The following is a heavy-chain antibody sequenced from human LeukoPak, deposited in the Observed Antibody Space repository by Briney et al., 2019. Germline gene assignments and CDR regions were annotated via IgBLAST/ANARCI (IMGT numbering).Heavy chain of an antibody. J-gene: IGHJ4*02. V-gene: IGHV3-33*06. Sequence: GGSLRLSCAASGFTFSSYGMHWVRQAPGKGLEWVAVIWYDGSNKYYADSVKGRFTISRDNSKNTLYLQMNSLRTEDTAVYYCAKDLLERGLVLDYWGQGTLVTVSS. D-gene: IGHD6-6*01. CDR2: IWYDGSNK. CDR3: AKDLLERGLVLDY. CDR1: GFTFSSYG.